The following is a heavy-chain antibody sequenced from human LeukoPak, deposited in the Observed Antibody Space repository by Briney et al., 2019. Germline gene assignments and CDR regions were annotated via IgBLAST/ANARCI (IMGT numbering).Heavy chain of an antibody. CDR3: ARHSRSGSGGYENAFDI. D-gene: IGHD5-12*01. Sequence: SETLSLTCTVSGGSISSSSYYWDWIRQSPGKGLAWIGNIYSGGSTYYTPSLKSRVTISVDTSKNQFSLKLSSVTAADTAIYFCARHSRSGSGGYENAFDIWGQGTMVTVSS. V-gene: IGHV4-39*01. J-gene: IGHJ3*02. CDR1: GGSISSSSYY. CDR2: IYSGGST.